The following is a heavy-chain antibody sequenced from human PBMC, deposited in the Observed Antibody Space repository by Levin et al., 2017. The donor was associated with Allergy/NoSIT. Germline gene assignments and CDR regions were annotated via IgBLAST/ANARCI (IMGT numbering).Heavy chain of an antibody. CDR3: AREGFWTD. CDR2: ISVSGRET. J-gene: IGHJ4*02. V-gene: IGHV3-11*06. Sequence: SGGSLRLSCAASGFRFSDYYMSWIRQVPGKGLEWVSYISVSGRETNYADSVKGRFTISRDNAMNSLSLQMNSLRVDDSAVYYCAREGFWTDWGQGTLVTVSS. D-gene: IGHD3/OR15-3a*01. CDR1: GFRFSDYY.